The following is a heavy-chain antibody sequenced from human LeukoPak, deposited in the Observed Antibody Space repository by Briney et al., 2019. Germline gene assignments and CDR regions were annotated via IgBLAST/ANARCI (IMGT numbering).Heavy chain of an antibody. V-gene: IGHV3-66*01. CDR1: GFTVSGNY. CDR2: IYSGGST. Sequence: GGSLRLSCAASGFTVSGNYMSWVRQAPGKGLEWVSVIYSGGSTYYADSVKGRFTISRDNSKNTLYLQMNSLRAEDTAVYYCAREDDYSNYVLDYWGQGTLVTVSS. CDR3: AREDDYSNYVLDY. D-gene: IGHD4-11*01. J-gene: IGHJ4*02.